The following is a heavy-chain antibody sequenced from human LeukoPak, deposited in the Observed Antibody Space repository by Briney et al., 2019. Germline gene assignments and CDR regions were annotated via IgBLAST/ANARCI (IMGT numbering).Heavy chain of an antibody. CDR2: INHSGST. J-gene: IGHJ4*02. V-gene: IGHV4-34*01. CDR1: GGSFSGYY. Sequence: SQTLSLTRAIYGGSFSGYYWSWIRQPPGKGLEWIGEINHSGSTNYNPSLKSRVTISVDTSKNQFSLKLSSVTAADTAVYYCARVGVKLRFLEWYPHYYFDYWGQGTLVTVSS. CDR3: ARVGVKLRFLEWYPHYYFDY. D-gene: IGHD3-3*01.